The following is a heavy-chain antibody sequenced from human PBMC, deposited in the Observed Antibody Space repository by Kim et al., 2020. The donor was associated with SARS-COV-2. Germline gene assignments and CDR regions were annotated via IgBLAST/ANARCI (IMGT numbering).Heavy chain of an antibody. Sequence: AASVKGRFTISRDNSKNTLYLQMNSRRAEDTAVYYCAKGRYYDSSGYYTRWGQGTLVTVSS. D-gene: IGHD3-22*01. V-gene: IGHV3-30*02. J-gene: IGHJ4*02. CDR3: AKGRYYDSSGYYTR.